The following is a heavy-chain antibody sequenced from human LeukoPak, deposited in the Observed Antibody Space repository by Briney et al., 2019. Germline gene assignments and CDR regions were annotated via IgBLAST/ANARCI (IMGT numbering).Heavy chain of an antibody. D-gene: IGHD2-2*01. V-gene: IGHV4-59*11. CDR3: ARFSSGCSESSCYLTN. CDR1: GGSLSSHY. Sequence: PSETLSLTCSVSGGSLSSHYGSWIRQPPGKEMELIGHIYSSGTTYYNPSVGSRVTISLQTPKNQFSLRLNSVTTADTAVYYCARFSSGCSESSCYLTNWGQGTLVIVSS. J-gene: IGHJ4*02. CDR2: IYSSGTT.